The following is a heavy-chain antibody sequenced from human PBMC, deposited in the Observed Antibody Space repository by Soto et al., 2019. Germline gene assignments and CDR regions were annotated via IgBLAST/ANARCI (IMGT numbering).Heavy chain of an antibody. J-gene: IGHJ5*01. CDR3: NTYGVGATNSWFDP. Sequence: GWSLRLSCSGSVFIFSNVWMNWFRQAPGKGLEWVGHIKSKSDDGTTDYAAPVKGRFTVSRDDSKNTLYLEMNSLQSEDTALYYCNTYGVGATNSWFDPWGQGTLVTVSS. V-gene: IGHV3-15*01. CDR2: IKSKSDDGTT. D-gene: IGHD1-26*01. CDR1: VFIFSNVW.